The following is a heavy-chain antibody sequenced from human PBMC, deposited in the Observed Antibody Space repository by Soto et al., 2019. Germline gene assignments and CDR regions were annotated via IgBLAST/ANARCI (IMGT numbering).Heavy chain of an antibody. V-gene: IGHV5-51*01. J-gene: IGHJ3*02. CDR3: AGWYGSGSYNPQMAFDI. D-gene: IGHD3-10*01. Sequence: GESLKISCKGSGYSFTSYWIGWVRQMPGKGLEWMGIIYPGDSDTRYSPSFQGQVTISADKSISTAYLQWSSLKASDTAMYYCAGWYGSGSYNPQMAFDIWGQGTMVTVSS. CDR1: GYSFTSYW. CDR2: IYPGDSDT.